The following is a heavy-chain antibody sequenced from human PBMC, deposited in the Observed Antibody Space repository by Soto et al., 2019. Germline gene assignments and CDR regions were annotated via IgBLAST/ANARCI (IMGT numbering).Heavy chain of an antibody. CDR3: ARANSGDDDEFDY. D-gene: IGHD5-12*01. J-gene: IGHJ4*02. CDR2: VNPNTGGT. V-gene: IGHV1-2*02. CDR1: GYTFTGYY. Sequence: GASVKVSCKASGYTFTGYYIHWVRQAPGQGLEWMGWVNPNTGGTDSQQKFQGRVTMTRGSSITTAYMELSSLRSDDTAVFYCARANSGDDDEFDYWGQGTPVTVSS.